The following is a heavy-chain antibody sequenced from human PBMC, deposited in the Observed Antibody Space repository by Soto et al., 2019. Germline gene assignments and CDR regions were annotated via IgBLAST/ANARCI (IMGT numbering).Heavy chain of an antibody. CDR2: ISGSGGST. V-gene: IGHV3-23*01. CDR3: AKDKLLCVGEFDDAFDI. J-gene: IGHJ3*02. Sequence: EVQLLESGGGLVQPGGSLRLSCAASGFTFSSYAMSWVRQAPGKGLEWVSAISGSGGSTYYADSVKGRFTISRDNSKNTLYLQMNSLRAEDTAVYYCAKDKLLCVGEFDDAFDIWGQGTMVTVSS. D-gene: IGHD3-10*01. CDR1: GFTFSSYA.